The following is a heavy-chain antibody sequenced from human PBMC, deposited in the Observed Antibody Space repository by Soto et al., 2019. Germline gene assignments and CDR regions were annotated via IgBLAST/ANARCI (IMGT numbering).Heavy chain of an antibody. CDR2: INHSGST. CDR1: GGSFSGYY. V-gene: IGHV4-34*01. J-gene: IGHJ6*02. Sequence: QVQLQQWGAGLLKPSETLSLTCAVYGGSFSGYYWSWIRQPPGKGLEWIGEINHSGSTNYNPSLKSRATISVDTSQNQFSLKLSSVTAADTAVYYCARVKAAGSIPYYYYGMDVWGQGTTVTVSS. CDR3: ARVKAAGSIPYYYYGMDV. D-gene: IGHD6-25*01.